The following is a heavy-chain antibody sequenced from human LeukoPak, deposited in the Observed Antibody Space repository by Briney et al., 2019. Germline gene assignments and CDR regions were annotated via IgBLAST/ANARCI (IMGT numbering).Heavy chain of an antibody. CDR1: GYTFTSYY. CDR2: INPSGGST. V-gene: IGHV1-46*01. Sequence: ASVKVSCKASGYTFTSYYMHWVRQAPGQGLEWMGIINPSGGSTSYAQKFQGRVTMTRDTSTSTVYMELSSLRSEDTAVYYCASFFFGKTVDYSLYYYYYMDVWGKGTTVTVSS. D-gene: IGHD4-23*01. J-gene: IGHJ6*03. CDR3: ASFFFGKTVDYSLYYYYYMDV.